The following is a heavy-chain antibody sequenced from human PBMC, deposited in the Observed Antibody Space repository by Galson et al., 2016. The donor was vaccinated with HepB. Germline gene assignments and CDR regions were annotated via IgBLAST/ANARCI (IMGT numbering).Heavy chain of an antibody. J-gene: IGHJ3*02. V-gene: IGHV1-3*01. D-gene: IGHD3-3*01. CDR2: IHYDNTNT. Sequence: SVKVSCKASGYTFSTYSVHWVRQAPGQRLEWMGWIHYDNTNTKYSQKFQGRVTITRDTSATTAYMELSSLTSEDTAVYYCANKRVEAFDIWGQGTMVTVSS. CDR1: GYTFSTYS. CDR3: ANKRVEAFDI.